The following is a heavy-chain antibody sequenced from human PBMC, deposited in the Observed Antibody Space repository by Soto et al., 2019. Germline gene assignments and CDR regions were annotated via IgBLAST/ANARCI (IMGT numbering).Heavy chain of an antibody. D-gene: IGHD3-9*01. CDR1: GFTFSSYA. CDR3: ARDLRAPSTISYYGMDV. J-gene: IGHJ6*02. Sequence: QVHLVESGGGVVQPGRSLRLSCSASGFTFSSYAMHWVRQAPGKGLEWVAVISYDGSNKYYADSVKGRFTISRDNSKNTLYLQMNSLRAEDTAVYYCARDLRAPSTISYYGMDVWGQGTTVTVSS. CDR2: ISYDGSNK. V-gene: IGHV3-30-3*01.